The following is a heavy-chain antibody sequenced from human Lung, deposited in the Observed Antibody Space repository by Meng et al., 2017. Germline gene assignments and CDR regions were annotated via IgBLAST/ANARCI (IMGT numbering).Heavy chain of an antibody. CDR1: GFTFSHAC. J-gene: IGHJ4*01. CDR2: MKSNVDGGTV. CDR3: SGHVDY. Sequence: EVQMVAPGGGFVKPWGPLTLCCAASGFTFSHACMTWVRQAPGKGLEWIGRMKSNVDGGTVDYAAAVKGRFFISRDDSENTFYLQMNSLKTEDTAVYYCSGHVDYWGHGTLVTVSS. V-gene: IGHV3-15*01.